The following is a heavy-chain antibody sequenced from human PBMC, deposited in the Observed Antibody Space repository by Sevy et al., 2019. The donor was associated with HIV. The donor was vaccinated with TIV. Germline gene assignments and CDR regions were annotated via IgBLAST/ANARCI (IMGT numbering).Heavy chain of an antibody. CDR1: GGTFSTYS. D-gene: IGHD4-17*01. CDR2: IYDSGHT. V-gene: IGHV4-59*01. J-gene: IGHJ3*02. CDR3: AREKGTVTILSAFDI. Sequence: AETLSLTCTVSGGTFSTYSWDWIRQSPGKGLEWIGYIYDSGHTNSNPALKSRVTISVDTSKNPFSLKLNSVTAADTAVYYCAREKGTVTILSAFDIWGQGTRVTVSS.